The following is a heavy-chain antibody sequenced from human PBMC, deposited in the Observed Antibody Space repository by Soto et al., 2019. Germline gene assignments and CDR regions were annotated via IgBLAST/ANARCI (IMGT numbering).Heavy chain of an antibody. V-gene: IGHV4-4*02. CDR2: VNQSGTS. Sequence: NPSETLSLTCGVSGDSTRIRYWWTWLRRPPGRGLEWIGEVNQSGTSNYNPSLKSRVTMSVDTSKNEFSLKLTSVTAADTAIYYCARDAAVPGESDRFDYWGQGTLVTVSS. CDR3: ARDAAVPGESDRFDY. J-gene: IGHJ4*02. CDR1: GDSTRIRYW. D-gene: IGHD6-19*01.